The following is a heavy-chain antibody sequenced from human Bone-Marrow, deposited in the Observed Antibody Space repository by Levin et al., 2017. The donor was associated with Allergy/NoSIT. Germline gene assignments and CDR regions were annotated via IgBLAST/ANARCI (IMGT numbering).Heavy chain of an antibody. J-gene: IGHJ3*02. V-gene: IGHV4-39*01. D-gene: IGHD3-10*01. CDR1: GGSIRSNSYY. CDR3: ARQSRHYGTPDAFHI. Sequence: KPSETLSLDCTVSGGSIRSNSYYWGWIRQPPGKGLEWIGSIYYSGTTYYNSSLKSRVTISVDTSSNQFSLTVSSVTAADTAVYYCARQSRHYGTPDAFHIWGQGTMVTVSS. CDR2: IYYSGTT.